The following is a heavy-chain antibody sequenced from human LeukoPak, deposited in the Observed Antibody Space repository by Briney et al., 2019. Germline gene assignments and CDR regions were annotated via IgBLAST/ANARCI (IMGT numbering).Heavy chain of an antibody. CDR3: SRADVGINWFDP. D-gene: IGHD1-26*01. V-gene: IGHV4-39*01. CDR1: VGSFSSRSHY. J-gene: IGHJ5*02. Sequence: SETLSLTCTVSVGSFSSRSHYWGWIRQTPGKGLEWIGSMFYSGSTYYNPSLKSRVIIFVNTSKNQFYLMVTSVTAADTSVYYCSRADVGINWFDPWGQGTLVTVSS. CDR2: MFYSGST.